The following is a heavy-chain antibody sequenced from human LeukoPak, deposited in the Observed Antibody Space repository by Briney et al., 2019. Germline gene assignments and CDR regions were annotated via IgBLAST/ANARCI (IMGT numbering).Heavy chain of an antibody. Sequence: SETLSLTCTVSGGSISRYYWNWIRQPPGKGLEWIGYIFYNESINYNPSLKSRVTISVDTSKSHFSLKLNSVTAADTAVYYCARDIVATNGGAFDIWGQGTMVTVSS. CDR1: GGSISRYY. V-gene: IGHV4-59*01. J-gene: IGHJ3*02. CDR3: ARDIVATNGGAFDI. D-gene: IGHD5-12*01. CDR2: IFYNESI.